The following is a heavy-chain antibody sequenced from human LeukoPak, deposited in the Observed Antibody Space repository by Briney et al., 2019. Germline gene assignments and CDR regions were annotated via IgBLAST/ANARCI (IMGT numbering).Heavy chain of an antibody. CDR2: INPNSGGT. CDR3: ARGGDDFWSGYNWFDP. CDR1: GYTFTGYY. V-gene: IGHV1-2*02. D-gene: IGHD3-3*01. J-gene: IGHJ5*02. Sequence: GASVKVSCKASGYTFTGYYMHWVRQAPGQGLEWMGWINPNSGGTNYAQKFQGRVTTTRDTSISTAYMELSRLRSDDTAVYYCARGGDDFWSGYNWFDPWGQGTLVTVSS.